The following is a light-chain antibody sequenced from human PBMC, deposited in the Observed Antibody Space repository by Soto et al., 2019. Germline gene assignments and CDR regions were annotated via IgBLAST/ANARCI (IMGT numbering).Light chain of an antibody. CDR1: SSNIGSNT. CDR3: AAWDDSLNGSNWV. V-gene: IGLV1-44*01. CDR2: SDN. J-gene: IGLJ3*02. Sequence: QSVLTQPPSASGTPGQRVTISCSGSSSNIGSNTVNWYQQLPGTAPKLLIYSDNQRHSGVPDRFSGSKSGTSASLAISGLQSEDEADYYCAAWDDSLNGSNWVFGGGTKLTVL.